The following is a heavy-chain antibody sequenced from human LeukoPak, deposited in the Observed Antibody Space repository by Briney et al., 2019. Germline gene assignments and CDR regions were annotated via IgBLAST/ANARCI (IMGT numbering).Heavy chain of an antibody. CDR1: GYTFTSYA. V-gene: IGHV1-3*01. Sequence: ASVKVSCKASGYTFTSYAMHWVRQAPGQRLEWMGWIDAGNGSTKYSQKFQGRVTITRDTSASTAYMELSSLRSEDTAVYYCARITGLLWFGEYYFDYWGQGTLVTVSS. J-gene: IGHJ4*02. CDR3: ARITGLLWFGEYYFDY. D-gene: IGHD3-10*01. CDR2: IDAGNGST.